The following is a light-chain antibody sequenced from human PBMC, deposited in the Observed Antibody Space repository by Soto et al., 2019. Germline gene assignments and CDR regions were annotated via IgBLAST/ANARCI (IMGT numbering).Light chain of an antibody. CDR2: GAS. Sequence: ALQMTQSPSSLSASVGDRVNITCRASQGIRNDLAWYQKKPGKDPKILIYGASTLQGGVPSRFSGSGSGTDFNLTISSLQTEDFATYYCQQGNNFTPAFGQGTRVEIK. CDR3: QQGNNFTPA. CDR1: QGIRND. V-gene: IGKV1-6*01. J-gene: IGKJ5*01.